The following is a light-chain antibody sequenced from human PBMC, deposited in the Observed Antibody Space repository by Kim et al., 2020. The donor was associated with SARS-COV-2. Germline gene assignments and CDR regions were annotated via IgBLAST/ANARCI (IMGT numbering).Light chain of an antibody. CDR2: AAS. CDR1: QNIMKY. CDR3: QQSFSTPRT. J-gene: IGKJ2*01. Sequence: DIQMTQSPSSLSASVGDRVTLTCRASQNIMKYLNWYQQKPGKAPKLLIHAASSLQIGVPSRFSGSGSGTDFSLTINSLQLEDFATYSCQQSFSTPRTFGQGTKLEI. V-gene: IGKV1-39*01.